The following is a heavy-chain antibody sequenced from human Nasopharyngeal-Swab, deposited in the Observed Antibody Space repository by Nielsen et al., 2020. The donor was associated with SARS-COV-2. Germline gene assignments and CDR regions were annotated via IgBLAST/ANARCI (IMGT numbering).Heavy chain of an antibody. J-gene: IGHJ4*02. CDR1: GFTFSDYY. CDR2: ISSSGSTI. Sequence: GEFLKISCAASGFTFSDYYMSWIRQAPGKGLEWVSYISSSGSTIYYADSVKGRFTISRDNAKNSLYLQMNSLRAEDTAVYYCARDSPWQELDYWGQGTLVTVSS. D-gene: IGHD1-1*01. CDR3: ARDSPWQELDY. V-gene: IGHV3-11*04.